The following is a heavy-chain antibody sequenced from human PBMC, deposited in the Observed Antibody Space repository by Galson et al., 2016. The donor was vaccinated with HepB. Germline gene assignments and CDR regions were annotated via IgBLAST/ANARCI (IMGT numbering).Heavy chain of an antibody. V-gene: IGHV3-74*01. D-gene: IGHD4/OR15-4a*01. CDR3: ARGPSANSFIVDY. Sequence: SLRLSCAASGFTSSSYWMNWFRQAPGKEMVWVSRINGDGSSTTYADSVKGRFTISRDNATNTRYLQMNSLRAEDTAVYYCARGPSANSFIVDYWGQGTLVTVSS. CDR2: INGDGSST. CDR1: GFTSSSYW. J-gene: IGHJ4*02.